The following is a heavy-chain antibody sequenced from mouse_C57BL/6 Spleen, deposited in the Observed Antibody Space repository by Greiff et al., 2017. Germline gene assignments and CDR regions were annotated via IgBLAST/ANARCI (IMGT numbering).Heavy chain of an antibody. CDR1: GFSLTSYG. CDR2: IWGVGST. Sequence: VQLQQSGPGLVAPSQSLSITCTVSGFSLTSYGVDWVRQSPGKGLEWLGVIWGVGSTNYNSALKSRLSISKDNSKSQVFLKMNSLQTDDTAMYYCASITTVVAKGFAYWGQGTLVTVSA. J-gene: IGHJ3*01. D-gene: IGHD1-1*01. CDR3: ASITTVVAKGFAY. V-gene: IGHV2-6*01.